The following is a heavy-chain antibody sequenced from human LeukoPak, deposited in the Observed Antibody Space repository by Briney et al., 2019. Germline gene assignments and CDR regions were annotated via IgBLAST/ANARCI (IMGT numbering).Heavy chain of an antibody. J-gene: IGHJ4*02. CDR1: RSTFTRYY. Sequence: ASVKLSCKASRSTFTRYYMNWVRQSPGHRLEWWGWINPNSGGTNSAQKFQGRVTMTRDTSISPTYLEMSRLRSEDTAMHFCAKRVMIALGGVSCGGEGIVATVSA. CDR2: INPNSGGT. D-gene: IGHD3-16*01. CDR3: AKRVMIALGGVSC. V-gene: IGHV1-2*02.